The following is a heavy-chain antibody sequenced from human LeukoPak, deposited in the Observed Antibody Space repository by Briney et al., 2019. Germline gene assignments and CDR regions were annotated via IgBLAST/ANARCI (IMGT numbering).Heavy chain of an antibody. Sequence: PSETLSLTCTVSGGSISSSSYYWGWIRQPPGKGLEWIGSIYYSGSTYYNPSLKSRVTISVDTSKNQFSLKLSSVTAADTAVYYCARESGGSYGNWFGPWGQGTLVTVSS. CDR3: ARESGGSYGNWFGP. D-gene: IGHD1-26*01. J-gene: IGHJ5*02. CDR1: GGSISSSSYY. CDR2: IYYSGST. V-gene: IGHV4-39*02.